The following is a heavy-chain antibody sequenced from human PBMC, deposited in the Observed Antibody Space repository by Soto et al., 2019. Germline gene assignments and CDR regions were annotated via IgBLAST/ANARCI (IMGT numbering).Heavy chain of an antibody. Sequence: GESLKISCKGSGYSFTSYWIGWVRQMPGKGLEWMGIIYPGDSDTRYSPSFQGQVTISADKSISTAYLQWSSLKASDTAMYYCARREDWYSSSSATSFDYWGQGTLVTVSS. D-gene: IGHD6-6*01. J-gene: IGHJ4*02. CDR2: IYPGDSDT. V-gene: IGHV5-51*01. CDR3: ARREDWYSSSSATSFDY. CDR1: GYSFTSYW.